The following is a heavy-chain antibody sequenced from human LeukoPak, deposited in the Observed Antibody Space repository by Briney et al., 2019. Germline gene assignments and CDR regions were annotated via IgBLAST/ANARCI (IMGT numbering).Heavy chain of an antibody. Sequence: GGSLRLSCAASGFTFRSYGMHWVRQAPGKGLEWVAFIRYDGSNKYYADSVKGRFTNSRDNSKNTLYLQMNGLRAEDTAVYYCAKDRPRIAAAGIFDYWGQGTLVTVSS. CDR1: GFTFRSYG. V-gene: IGHV3-30*02. J-gene: IGHJ4*02. D-gene: IGHD6-13*01. CDR3: AKDRPRIAAAGIFDY. CDR2: IRYDGSNK.